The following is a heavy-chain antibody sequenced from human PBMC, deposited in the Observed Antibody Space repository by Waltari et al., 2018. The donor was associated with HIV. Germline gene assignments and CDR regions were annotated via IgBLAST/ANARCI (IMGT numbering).Heavy chain of an antibody. CDR3: AREVLAVAGDMGWFDP. Sequence: QVQLVQSGAEVTKPGASVKVSCKASGYTFTSYAINWVLQATGQGLEWMGWMNPNSGNTGYAQKFQGRVTMTRNTSISTAYMELSSLRSEDTAVYYCAREVLAVAGDMGWFDPWGQGTLVTVSS. CDR2: MNPNSGNT. D-gene: IGHD6-19*01. J-gene: IGHJ5*02. V-gene: IGHV1-8*01. CDR1: GYTFTSYA.